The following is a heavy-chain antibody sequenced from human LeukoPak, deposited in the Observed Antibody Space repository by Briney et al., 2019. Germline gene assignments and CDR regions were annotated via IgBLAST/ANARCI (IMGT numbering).Heavy chain of an antibody. J-gene: IGHJ4*02. CDR2: IYSGGAT. Sequence: PGGSLRPSCAASGFTVSRNYMTWVRQAPGKGGEWVSVIYSGGATYYADSVKGRFTISRDNSKNTLYLQMNSLRAEDTAVYYCARTSGYPYNFDNWGQGTLVTVSS. D-gene: IGHD3-22*01. V-gene: IGHV3-53*01. CDR1: GFTVSRNY. CDR3: ARTSGYPYNFDN.